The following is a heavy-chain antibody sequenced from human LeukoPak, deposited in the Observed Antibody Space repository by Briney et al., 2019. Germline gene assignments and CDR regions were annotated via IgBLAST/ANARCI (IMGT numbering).Heavy chain of an antibody. D-gene: IGHD5-18*01. Sequence: GASVKVSCKASGGTFSSHTISWVRQAPEQGLEWMGRIIPLFGIVNYAQKFQGRVTITADKSTSTAYMEVSSLRSEDTAVYYCARIPSGDVDTAMVMYYHYGMDVWGQGTTVTVSS. CDR2: IIPLFGIV. J-gene: IGHJ6*02. CDR1: GGTFSSHT. CDR3: ARIPSGDVDTAMVMYYHYGMDV. V-gene: IGHV1-69*02.